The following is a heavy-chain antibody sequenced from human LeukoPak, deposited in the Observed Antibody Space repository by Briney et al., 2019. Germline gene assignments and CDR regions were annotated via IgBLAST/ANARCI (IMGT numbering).Heavy chain of an antibody. CDR1: GFTVSGNY. D-gene: IGHD4-17*01. CDR3: ARGRRDYGDYPY. CDR2: IYSGGDT. J-gene: IGHJ4*02. Sequence: PGGSLRLSCAASGFTVSGNYMSWVRQAPGEGLEWVSVIYSGGDTYSADSVKGRFTISRDNSKNTLYLQMNSLRAEDTAVYYCARGRRDYGDYPYWGQGTLVTVSS. V-gene: IGHV3-53*01.